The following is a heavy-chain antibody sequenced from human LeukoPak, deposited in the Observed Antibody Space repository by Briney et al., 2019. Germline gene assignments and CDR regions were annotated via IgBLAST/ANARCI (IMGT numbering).Heavy chain of an antibody. CDR2: ISSYSGNT. J-gene: IGHJ4*02. Sequence: ASVKVSCKASGYTFTSYGIIWVRQAPEQGLEWMGWISSYSGNTNYAQKLQGRVTMTTDTSTSTTYMELKSLRSDDTAVYYCARAPRGYSYGYGGYWGQGTLVTVSS. CDR3: ARAPRGYSYGYGGY. V-gene: IGHV1-18*04. D-gene: IGHD5-18*01. CDR1: GYTFTSYG.